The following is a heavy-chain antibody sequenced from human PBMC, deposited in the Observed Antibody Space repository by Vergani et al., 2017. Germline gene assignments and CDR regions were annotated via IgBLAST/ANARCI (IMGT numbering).Heavy chain of an antibody. D-gene: IGHD7-27*01. CDR2: ISYDGSNK. CDR3: AKAGVGYYMDV. J-gene: IGHJ6*03. V-gene: IGHV3-30*18. Sequence: QVQLVESGGGVVQPGRSLRLSCAASGFTFSSYGMHWVRQAPGKGLEWVAVISYDGSNKYYADSVKGRFTISRDNSKNSLYLQMNSLRSEDTALYYCAKAGVGYYMDVWGKGTTVTVSS. CDR1: GFTFSSYG.